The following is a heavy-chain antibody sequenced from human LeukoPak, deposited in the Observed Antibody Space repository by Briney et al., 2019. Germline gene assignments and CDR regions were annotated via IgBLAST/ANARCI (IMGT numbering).Heavy chain of an antibody. CDR1: GYSFTSYW. CDR3: ARLPYYYGSGSYVDY. CDR2: IDPSDSYT. D-gene: IGHD3-10*01. J-gene: IGHJ4*02. V-gene: IGHV5-10-1*01. Sequence: GESLKISCKGSGYSFTSYWISWVRQMPGKGLEWMGRIDPSDSYTNYSPSFQGHVTISADKSISTAYLQWSSLKASDTAMYYCARLPYYYGSGSYVDYWGQGTLVTVSS.